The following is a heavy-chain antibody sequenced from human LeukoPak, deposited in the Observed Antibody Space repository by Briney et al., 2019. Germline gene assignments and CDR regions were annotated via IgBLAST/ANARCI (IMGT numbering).Heavy chain of an antibody. CDR3: ARHIAVGYYFDY. CDR1: GFIFSNFA. J-gene: IGHJ4*02. V-gene: IGHV3-30-3*01. CDR2: ISHEGGNT. Sequence: GKSLTLSCAASGFIFSNFAMHWVRQAPGKGLEWLAVISHEGGNTNYADSVKGRFTISRDNAKNSLYLQMNSLRAEDTAVYYCARHIAVGYYFDYWGQGTLVTVSS. D-gene: IGHD6-19*01.